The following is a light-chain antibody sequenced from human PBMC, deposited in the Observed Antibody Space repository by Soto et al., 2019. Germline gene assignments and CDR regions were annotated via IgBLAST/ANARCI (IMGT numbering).Light chain of an antibody. CDR2: AAS. CDR1: QVISSY. V-gene: IGKV1-8*01. Sequence: AIRMTQSPSSLSASTGDRVTITCRASQVISSYLAWYQQKPGKAPKLLIYAASTLQSGVPSRFSGSGSGTDFTLTISCLQSEDFATYYCQQYYSYPPKTFGQGTKVEIK. J-gene: IGKJ1*01. CDR3: QQYYSYPPKT.